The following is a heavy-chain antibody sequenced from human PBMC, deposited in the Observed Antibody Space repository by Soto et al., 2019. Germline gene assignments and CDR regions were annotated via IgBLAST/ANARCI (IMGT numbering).Heavy chain of an antibody. CDR2: ISSSSSTI. J-gene: IGHJ6*02. D-gene: IGHD3-10*01. V-gene: IGHV3-48*02. CDR1: GFTFSSYS. CDR3: ARVYYYGSGSYLPGMDV. Sequence: SLRLSCAASGFTFSSYSMNWVRQAPGKGLEWVSYISSSSSTIYYADSVKGRFTISRDNAKNSLYLQMNSLRDEDTAVYYCARVYYYGSGSYLPGMDVWGQGTTGTVSS.